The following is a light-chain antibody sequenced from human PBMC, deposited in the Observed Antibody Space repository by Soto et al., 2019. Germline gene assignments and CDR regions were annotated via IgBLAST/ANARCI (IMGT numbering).Light chain of an antibody. CDR3: QQYRTYPRT. J-gene: IGKJ1*01. Sequence: DIQMTQSPSSLSASVGDTVTITCRASQRVSNFLGWFQQKPGKPPKSLIYTASSLQSGVPARFRGSGSGTQFALTINGLQPEDSATYYCQQYRTYPRTFGQGTRVEIK. CDR1: QRVSNF. V-gene: IGKV1-16*01. CDR2: TAS.